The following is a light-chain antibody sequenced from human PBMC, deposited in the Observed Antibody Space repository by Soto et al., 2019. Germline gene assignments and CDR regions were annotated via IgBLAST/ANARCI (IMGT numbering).Light chain of an antibody. Sequence: QSALTQPASVSGSPGLSITISCTGTSSDIGAYNYVSWYQQHPGKAPQLMIYDVTYRPSGVSNRFSGSKSGNTASLTISGLQAEDEADYYCSSFTSTSAVVFGGGTKVTVL. CDR3: SSFTSTSAVV. J-gene: IGLJ2*01. V-gene: IGLV2-14*01. CDR2: DVT. CDR1: SSDIGAYNY.